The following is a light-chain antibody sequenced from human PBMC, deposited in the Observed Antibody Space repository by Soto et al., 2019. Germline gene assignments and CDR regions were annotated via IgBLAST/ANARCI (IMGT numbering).Light chain of an antibody. Sequence: QSVLTQPRSVSGSPGQSVTISCTGTSSDVGGYDYVSWYQQYPGKAPKPMIYDVNKRPSGVPDRFSGSKSGNTASLTISGLQAEDEADYYCCSYAGSYTMILGGGTKLTVL. V-gene: IGLV2-11*01. J-gene: IGLJ2*01. CDR1: SSDVGGYDY. CDR2: DVN. CDR3: CSYAGSYTMI.